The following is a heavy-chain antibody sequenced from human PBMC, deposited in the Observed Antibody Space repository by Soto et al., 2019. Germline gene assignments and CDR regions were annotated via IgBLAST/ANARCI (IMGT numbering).Heavy chain of an antibody. Sequence: PGKGLEWIGYIYYSGSTNYNPSLKSRVTISVDTSKNQFSLKLRSVTAADTAVYYCARSLRFLEWLFVYWGQGTLVTVS. V-gene: IGHV4-59*01. CDR3: ARSLRFLEWLFVY. J-gene: IGHJ4*02. CDR2: IYYSGST. D-gene: IGHD3-3*01.